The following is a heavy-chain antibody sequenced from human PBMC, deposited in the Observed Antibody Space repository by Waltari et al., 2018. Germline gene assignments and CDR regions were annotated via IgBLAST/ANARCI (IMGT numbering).Heavy chain of an antibody. V-gene: IGHV4-31*03. CDR1: GGSISSGGYY. CDR3: AARLYRPIDAFDI. CDR2: IYYSGST. D-gene: IGHD2-8*01. J-gene: IGHJ3*02. Sequence: QVQLQESGPGLVKPSQTLSLTCTVSGGSISSGGYYWSWIRQHPGKGVDWIGSIYYSGSTYYNPSLKSRVTISVDTSKNQFSLKLSSVTAADTAVYYCAARLYRPIDAFDIWGQGTMVTVSS.